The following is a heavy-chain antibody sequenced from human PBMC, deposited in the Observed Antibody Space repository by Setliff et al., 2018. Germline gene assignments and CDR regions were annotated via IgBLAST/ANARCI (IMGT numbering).Heavy chain of an antibody. D-gene: IGHD3-10*01. CDR3: VKTHWDTWIRGAFDI. Sequence: PGGSLRLSCSASGFTFNTYTMHWVRQAPGKGLEYVSSIGPNRGSTYYANSVKGRFTISRDSSKNTLYLQMSSLRAEDTAVYYCVKTHWDTWIRGAFDIWGQGTMVTVSS. V-gene: IGHV3-64D*09. J-gene: IGHJ3*02. CDR2: IGPNRGST. CDR1: GFTFNTYT.